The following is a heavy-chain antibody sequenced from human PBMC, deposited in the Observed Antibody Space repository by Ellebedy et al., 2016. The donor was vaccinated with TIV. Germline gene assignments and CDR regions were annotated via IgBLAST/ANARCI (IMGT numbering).Heavy chain of an antibody. D-gene: IGHD6-13*01. CDR3: AKDRAYSSSWFDAFDI. CDR1: GFTFDDYA. J-gene: IGHJ3*02. Sequence: SLKISCAASGFTFDDYAMHWVRQAPGKGLEWVSGISWNSGSIGYADSVKGRFTISRDNAKNSLYLQMNSLRAEDTALYYCAKDRAYSSSWFDAFDIWGQGTMVTVSS. V-gene: IGHV3-9*01. CDR2: ISWNSGSI.